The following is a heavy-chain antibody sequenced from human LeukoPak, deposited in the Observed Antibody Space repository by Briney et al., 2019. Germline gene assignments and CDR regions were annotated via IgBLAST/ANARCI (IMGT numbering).Heavy chain of an antibody. CDR2: IWYDGGNK. CDR3: TRGGLELPYYMDV. Sequence: GRSLRLSCAASGFTFSSYGMHWVRQAPGKGLEWVAVIWYDGGNKYYADSVKGRFTISRDNSKNTLYLQMNSLRAEDTAVYYCTRGGLELPYYMDVWGKGTTVTVSS. CDR1: GFTFSSYG. J-gene: IGHJ6*03. D-gene: IGHD1-7*01. V-gene: IGHV3-33*01.